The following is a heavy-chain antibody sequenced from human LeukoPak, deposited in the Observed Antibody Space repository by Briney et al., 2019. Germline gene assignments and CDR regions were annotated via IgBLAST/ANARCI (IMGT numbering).Heavy chain of an antibody. CDR2: ISSSSSYI. CDR3: ASLDGSGSYSGNYYYGMDV. D-gene: IGHD3-10*01. J-gene: IGHJ6*02. CDR1: GFTFSSYS. Sequence: PGGPLRLSCAASGFTFSSYSMNWVRQAPGKGLEWVSSISSSSSYIYYADSVKGRFTISRDNAKNSLYLQMNSLRAEDTAVYYCASLDGSGSYSGNYYYGMDVWGQGTTVTVSS. V-gene: IGHV3-21*01.